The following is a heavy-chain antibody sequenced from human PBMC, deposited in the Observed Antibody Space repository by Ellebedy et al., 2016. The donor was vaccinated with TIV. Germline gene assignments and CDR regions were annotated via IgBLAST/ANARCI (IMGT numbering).Heavy chain of an antibody. Sequence: PGGSLRLSCKVSGYSFTNYWINWVRQMPGKGLEWMGRIAPSDSYTNYSPSFQGHVTIPADTTINTAYLQWSSLKASDTAIYYCASPLSSGWNHDYWGQGTLVTVSS. CDR3: ASPLSSGWNHDY. J-gene: IGHJ4*02. CDR2: IAPSDSYT. V-gene: IGHV5-10-1*01. CDR1: GYSFTNYW. D-gene: IGHD6-19*01.